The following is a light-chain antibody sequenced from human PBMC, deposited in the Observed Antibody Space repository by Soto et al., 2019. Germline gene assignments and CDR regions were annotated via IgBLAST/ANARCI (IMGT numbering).Light chain of an antibody. CDR3: SSYAGSSNV. CDR2: EVN. CDR1: SSDVGGYNY. J-gene: IGLJ1*01. V-gene: IGLV2-8*01. Sequence: VLTPPPSATGSPGQSVAISCTGTSSDVGGYNYVSWYQQHPGKAPKLMIYEVNKRPSGVPDRFSGSKSGNTASLTVSGLQAEDEADYYCSSYAGSSNVFGTGTKVTAL.